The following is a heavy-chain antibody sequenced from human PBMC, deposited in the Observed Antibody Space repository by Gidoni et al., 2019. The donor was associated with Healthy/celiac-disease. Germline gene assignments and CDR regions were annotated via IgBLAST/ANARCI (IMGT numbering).Heavy chain of an antibody. Sequence: QLQLQESGPGLVKPSETLSLTCTVPGGSISSSSYYWGWIRQPPGKGLEWIGSIYYSGSTYYNPSLKSRVTISVDTSKNQFSLKLSSVTAADTAVYYCARGAAVADLNYWGQGTLVTVSS. V-gene: IGHV4-39*01. CDR2: IYYSGST. CDR1: GGSISSSSYY. CDR3: ARGAAVADLNY. D-gene: IGHD6-19*01. J-gene: IGHJ4*02.